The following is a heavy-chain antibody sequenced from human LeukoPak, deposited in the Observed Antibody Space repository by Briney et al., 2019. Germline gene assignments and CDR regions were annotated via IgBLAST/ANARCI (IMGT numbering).Heavy chain of an antibody. V-gene: IGHV3-21*01. CDR2: ISSSSSYI. CDR1: GFTFSSYE. J-gene: IGHJ4*02. Sequence: GGSLRLSCAASGFTFSSYEMNWVRQAPGKGLEWVSSISSSSSYIYYADSVKGRFTISRDNAKNSLYLQMNSLRAEDTAVYYCARVIAAAGTGGGPFDYWGQGTLVTVSS. CDR3: ARVIAAAGTGGGPFDY. D-gene: IGHD6-13*01.